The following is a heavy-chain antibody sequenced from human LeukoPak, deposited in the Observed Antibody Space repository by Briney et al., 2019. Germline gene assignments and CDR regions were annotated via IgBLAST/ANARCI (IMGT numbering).Heavy chain of an antibody. D-gene: IGHD3-22*01. V-gene: IGHV1-69*05. Sequence: SVKVSCKASGGTFGSYAISWVRQAPGQGLEWMGGIIPIFGTANYAQKFQGRVTITTDESTSTAYMELSSLRSEDTAVYYCARIGRYYYDSSGYSDYWGQGTLVTVSS. CDR2: IIPIFGTA. CDR3: ARIGRYYYDSSGYSDY. CDR1: GGTFGSYA. J-gene: IGHJ4*02.